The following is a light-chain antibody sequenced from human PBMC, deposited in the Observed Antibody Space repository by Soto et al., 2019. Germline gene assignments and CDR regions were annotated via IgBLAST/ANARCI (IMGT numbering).Light chain of an antibody. CDR2: GAS. Sequence: EIVMTQSPATLSVSPGERATLSCRASQSVSSNLAWYQQKPGQAPRLLIYGASTRATGIPARFSGSGSGTEFTPTISSLQSEDFAVYYCQQYNNSFTFGPGTKVDIK. J-gene: IGKJ3*01. V-gene: IGKV3-15*01. CDR3: QQYNNSFT. CDR1: QSVSSN.